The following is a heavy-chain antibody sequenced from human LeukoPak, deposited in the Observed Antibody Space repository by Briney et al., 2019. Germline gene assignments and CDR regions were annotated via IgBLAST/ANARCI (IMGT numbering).Heavy chain of an antibody. Sequence: GGSLRLSCAASGFTFSIFEVNWVRQAPGKGLEWVSYISSSGSTIYYADSVKGRFTISRDNARNSLDLQMDILRAEDTAVYYCARETDSTLFDYWGQGTLVTVSS. V-gene: IGHV3-48*03. J-gene: IGHJ4*02. CDR3: ARETDSTLFDY. D-gene: IGHD2-2*01. CDR2: ISSSGSTI. CDR1: GFTFSIFE.